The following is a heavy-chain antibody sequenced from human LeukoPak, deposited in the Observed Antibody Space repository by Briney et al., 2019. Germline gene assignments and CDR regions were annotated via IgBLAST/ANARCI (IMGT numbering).Heavy chain of an antibody. D-gene: IGHD5/OR15-5a*01. CDR3: AKPREQQSLRLAFDV. CDR2: ISTSGSGT. CDR1: GFTFSDYA. Sequence: GGSLRLSCVASGFTFSDYAMNWVRQAPGKGLEWVSVISTSGSGTYYADSVKGRFTISRDNSKNTLYLQSNNLRAEDTAIYYCAKPREQQSLRLAFDVWGQGTMVTVSS. V-gene: IGHV3-23*01. J-gene: IGHJ3*01.